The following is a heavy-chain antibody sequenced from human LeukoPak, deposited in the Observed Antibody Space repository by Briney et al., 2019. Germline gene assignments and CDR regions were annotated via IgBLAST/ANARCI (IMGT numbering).Heavy chain of an antibody. Sequence: GASVNVSCKASGYTFSNYYMHWVRQAPGQGLEWVGIINPSGGYTTYAQKFQGRVTMTRDTSTSTVSMELSSLRSEDTAVYFCARQEDSSGYYYYYWGQGTLVTVSS. D-gene: IGHD3-22*01. CDR3: ARQEDSSGYYYYY. CDR2: INPSGGYT. J-gene: IGHJ4*02. V-gene: IGHV1-46*01. CDR1: GYTFSNYY.